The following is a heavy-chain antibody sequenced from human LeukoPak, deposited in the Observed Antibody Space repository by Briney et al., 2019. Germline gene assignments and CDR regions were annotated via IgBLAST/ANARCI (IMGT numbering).Heavy chain of an antibody. CDR3: AREEIYGSGSYQFDY. Sequence: GESLKISCKGSGYSFTSYWIGWLRQMPGKGLEWMGIIYPGDSDTRYSPSFQGQVTISADKSISTAYLQWSSLKASDTAMYYCAREEIYGSGSYQFDYWGQGTLVTVSS. V-gene: IGHV5-51*01. CDR1: GYSFTSYW. CDR2: IYPGDSDT. J-gene: IGHJ4*02. D-gene: IGHD3-10*01.